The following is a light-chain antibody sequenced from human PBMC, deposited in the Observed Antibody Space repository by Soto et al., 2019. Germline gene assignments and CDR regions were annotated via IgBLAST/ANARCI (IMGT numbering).Light chain of an antibody. CDR2: GAS. CDR3: LQYNGYPFT. CDR1: QGISIY. Sequence: DIQMTQSPSAMSASVGDRVTITCRASQGISIYLAWFQQIPGRVPRRLIYGASTLQTGVPSRFSGSGSGTEFTLTISRLQPEDFATYYFLQYNGYPFTFGPGTKVGIK. V-gene: IGKV1-17*03. J-gene: IGKJ3*01.